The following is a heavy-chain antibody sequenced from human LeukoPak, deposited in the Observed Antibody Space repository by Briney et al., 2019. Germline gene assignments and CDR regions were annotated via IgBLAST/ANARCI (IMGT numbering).Heavy chain of an antibody. J-gene: IGHJ4*02. D-gene: IGHD2-15*01. CDR1: GFTFSDYY. Sequence: GGSLRLSCAASGFTFSDYYMSWIRQAPGKGLEWISYISGGGSTIYYADSVKGRFTISRDSAKNSLYLQMNSLRAEDTAVYYCARLHVKFYCSGGSCYPGHWGQGTLVTVSS. CDR2: ISGGGSTI. V-gene: IGHV3-11*01. CDR3: ARLHVKFYCSGGSCYPGH.